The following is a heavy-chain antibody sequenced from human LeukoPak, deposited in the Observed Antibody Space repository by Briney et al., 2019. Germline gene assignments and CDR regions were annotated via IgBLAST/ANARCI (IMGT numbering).Heavy chain of an antibody. CDR1: GGTFSSYA. V-gene: IGHV1-69*13. Sequence: SVKVSCKASGGTFSSYAISWVRQAPGQGLEWMGGIIPIFGTANYAQKFQGRVTITADESTSTAYMELSSLRSDDTAVYYCARGYCSGGSCPFDYWGQGTLVTVSS. J-gene: IGHJ4*02. D-gene: IGHD2-15*01. CDR2: IIPIFGTA. CDR3: ARGYCSGGSCPFDY.